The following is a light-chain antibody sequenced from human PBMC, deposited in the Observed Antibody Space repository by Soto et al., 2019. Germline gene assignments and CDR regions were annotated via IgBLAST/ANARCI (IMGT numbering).Light chain of an antibody. CDR1: SSDLGSYNY. V-gene: IGLV2-14*03. CDR3: SSYTASTTWV. CDR2: DVS. J-gene: IGLJ1*01. Sequence: QSALTQPASVSGSPGQSITISCTGTSSDLGSYNYVSWYQQHPGKAPKLVIYDVSNRPSGVSNRFSGSKSGNTASLTISGLQAEDEADYYCSSYTASTTWVFGTGTKLTVL.